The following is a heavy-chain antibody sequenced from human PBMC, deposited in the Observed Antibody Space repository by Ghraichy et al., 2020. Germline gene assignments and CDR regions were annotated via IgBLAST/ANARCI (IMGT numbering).Heavy chain of an antibody. Sequence: GSLRLSCEASGFTFNTYAMSWVRLTPGKGLEWVSTISNDGVNTYYADSAKGRFSISRDDSKNTLYLQMNSLRADDPAVYYCAKAGEYSHGRFDCWGQGSLVAVSS. V-gene: IGHV3-23*01. CDR3: AKAGEYSHGRFDC. J-gene: IGHJ4*02. CDR2: ISNDGVNT. CDR1: GFTFNTYA. D-gene: IGHD5-18*01.